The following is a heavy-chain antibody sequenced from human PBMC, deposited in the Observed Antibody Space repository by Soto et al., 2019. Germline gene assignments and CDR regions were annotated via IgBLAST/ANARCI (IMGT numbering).Heavy chain of an antibody. CDR2: IHYSGTT. J-gene: IGHJ4*02. CDR3: ARHQRYSYGFDFDY. D-gene: IGHD5-18*01. V-gene: IGHV4-59*01. Sequence: PSETLSLTCAVSGGSISSYYWSWIRQTPEKGLEWIGYIHYSGTTNYNPSLRSRVTISVDTSKNQYSLKVNSVTAADTAVYYCARHQRYSYGFDFDYWGQGTLVTVSS. CDR1: GGSISSYY.